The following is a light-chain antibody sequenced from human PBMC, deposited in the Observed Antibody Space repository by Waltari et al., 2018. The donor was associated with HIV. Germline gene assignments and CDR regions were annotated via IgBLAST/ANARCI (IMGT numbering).Light chain of an antibody. CDR1: QSIGTY. CDR3: LQSYSAPPT. CDR2: TAS. Sequence: IHLNQSPSSLSASVGDRVTITYRASQSIGTYLEWYQHKPGKAPKLLIYTASPLQSGVPSRFSGSGSGTHFTLTITSLQPDDFATYFCLQSYSAPPTFGHGTKVEVK. V-gene: IGKV1-39*01. J-gene: IGKJ1*01.